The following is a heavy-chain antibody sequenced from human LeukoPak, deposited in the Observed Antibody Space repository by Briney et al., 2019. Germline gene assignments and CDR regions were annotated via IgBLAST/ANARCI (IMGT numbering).Heavy chain of an antibody. D-gene: IGHD1-26*01. V-gene: IGHV4-39*07. Sequence: SETLSLTCTVSGGSISSSSYYWGWIRQPPGKGLEWIGSIYYSGSTYYNPSLKSRVTISVDTSKNQFSLKLSSVTAADTAVYYCARVGLRGSYFYFDYWGQGTLVTVSS. CDR3: ARVGLRGSYFYFDY. CDR1: GGSISSSSYY. CDR2: IYYSGST. J-gene: IGHJ4*02.